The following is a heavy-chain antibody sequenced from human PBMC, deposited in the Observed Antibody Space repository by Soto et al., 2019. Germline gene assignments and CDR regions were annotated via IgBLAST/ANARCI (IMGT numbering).Heavy chain of an antibody. D-gene: IGHD3-22*01. CDR2: SSGYKGNT. CDR1: GYIFTSYG. J-gene: IGHJ4*02. Sequence: QVRLLQSGAEVKKPGASVKVSCKTSGYIFTSYGISWVRQAPGQGMDWRGGSSGYKGNTKEAQRFKVRVTLTTDTATTTAYMELRSLTSDDTAVYYCARNTPYYYDISAYSPPGYWGQGTLVTVYS. CDR3: ARNTPYYYDISAYSPPGY. V-gene: IGHV1-18*01.